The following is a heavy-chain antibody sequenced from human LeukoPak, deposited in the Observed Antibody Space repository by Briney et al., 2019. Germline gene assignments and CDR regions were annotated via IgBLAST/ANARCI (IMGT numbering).Heavy chain of an antibody. Sequence: GGSLRLSCETSGFTFSTYGMHWVRQAPGKGLEWVSYISSSSSTIYYADSVKGRFTISRDNAKNSLYLQMNSLRAEDTAVYYCARGRVTIFGVAQGAFDIWGQGTMVTVSS. J-gene: IGHJ3*02. D-gene: IGHD3-3*01. V-gene: IGHV3-48*01. CDR2: ISSSSSTI. CDR3: ARGRVTIFGVAQGAFDI. CDR1: GFTFSTYG.